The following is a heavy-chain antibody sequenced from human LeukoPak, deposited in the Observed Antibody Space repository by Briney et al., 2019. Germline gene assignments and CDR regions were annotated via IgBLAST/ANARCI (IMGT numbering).Heavy chain of an antibody. V-gene: IGHV3-21*01. CDR2: IISSSSYI. CDR3: ARGLWFGELDY. CDR1: GFPLISYS. D-gene: IGHD3-10*01. J-gene: IGHJ4*02. Sequence: GALLLSCAASGFPLISYSMKGVRQAPGKGLEWVSFIISSSSYIYYADSVKGRFTISRDNAKNSLYLQMNSLRAEDTAVYYCARGLWFGELDYWGQGTLVTVSS.